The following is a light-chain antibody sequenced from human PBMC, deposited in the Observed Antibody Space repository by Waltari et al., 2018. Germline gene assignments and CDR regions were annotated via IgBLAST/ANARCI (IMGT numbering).Light chain of an antibody. CDR1: QGISSY. CDR3: QQYYSYPPS. Sequence: AIRITQSPSSLSASTGDRVTITCRASQGISSYLAWYQQKPWKAPKLLVYAASTLQSGVPSRFSGSGSGTDFTLTISCLQSEDFATYYCQQYYSYPPSFGQGTKVEIK. CDR2: AAS. V-gene: IGKV1-8*01. J-gene: IGKJ1*01.